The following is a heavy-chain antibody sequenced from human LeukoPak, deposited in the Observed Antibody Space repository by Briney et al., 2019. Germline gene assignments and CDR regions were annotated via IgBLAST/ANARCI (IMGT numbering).Heavy chain of an antibody. Sequence: GASVKVSCKASGYTFTGYYMHWVRQAPGQGLEWMGWINPNSGGTGYAQKFQGRVTMTRNTSISTAYMELSSLRSEDTAVYYCARTRITIFGVVIIHYYGMDVWGQGTTVTVSS. D-gene: IGHD3-3*01. J-gene: IGHJ6*02. CDR3: ARTRITIFGVVIIHYYGMDV. V-gene: IGHV1-2*02. CDR1: GYTFTGYY. CDR2: INPNSGGT.